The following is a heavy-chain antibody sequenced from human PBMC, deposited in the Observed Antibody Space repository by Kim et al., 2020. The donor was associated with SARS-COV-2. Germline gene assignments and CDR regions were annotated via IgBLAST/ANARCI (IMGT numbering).Heavy chain of an antibody. CDR3: ARFDQGFWSGYYYYYYGMDV. CDR2: ISSSSSYI. J-gene: IGHJ6*02. D-gene: IGHD3-3*01. CDR1: GFTFSSYS. V-gene: IGHV3-21*01. Sequence: GGSLRLSCAASGFTFSSYSMNWVRQAPGKGLEWVSSISSSSSYIYYADSVKGRFTISRDNAKNSLYLQMNSLGAEDTAVYYCARFDQGFWSGYYYYYYGMDVWGQGTTVTVSS.